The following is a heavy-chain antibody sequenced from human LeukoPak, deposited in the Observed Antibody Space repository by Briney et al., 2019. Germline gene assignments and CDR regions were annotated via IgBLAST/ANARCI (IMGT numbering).Heavy chain of an antibody. Sequence: GGSLRLSCVASGFTFSSYSMNWVRQAPGKGLEWVSSISSSSSYIYYADSVKGRFTISRDNAKNSLYLQMNSLRAEDTAVYYCARDLYSRASRFDPWGQGTLVTVS. CDR1: GFTFSSYS. CDR3: ARDLYSRASRFDP. J-gene: IGHJ5*02. D-gene: IGHD6-13*01. V-gene: IGHV3-21*01. CDR2: ISSSSSYI.